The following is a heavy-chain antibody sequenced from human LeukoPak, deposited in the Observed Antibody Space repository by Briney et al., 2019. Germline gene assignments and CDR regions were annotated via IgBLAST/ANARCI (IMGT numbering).Heavy chain of an antibody. CDR2: IRSKAYGGTT. D-gene: IGHD3-22*01. J-gene: IGHJ4*02. CDR3: AASTYYYDSSGYYD. CDR1: GFTFGDYA. V-gene: IGHV3-49*04. Sequence: GGSLRLSCAASGFTFGDYAVIWVRQAPGKGLEWVGFIRSKAYGGTTEYAASVKGRFTISRDNAKNSLYLQMNSLRAEDTAVYYCAASTYYYDSSGYYDWGQGTLVTVSS.